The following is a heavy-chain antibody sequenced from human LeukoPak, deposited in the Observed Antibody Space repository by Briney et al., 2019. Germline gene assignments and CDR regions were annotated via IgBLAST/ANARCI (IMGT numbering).Heavy chain of an antibody. D-gene: IGHD4-11*01. Sequence: GGSLRLSCAASGFTFSSYAMSWVRQAPGKGLEWVSAISGSGGSTYYADSVKGRFTISRDNSKNTLYLQMNSLRAEDTAVYYCAKVADYSNYYYYYDMDVWGKGTTVTVSS. J-gene: IGHJ6*03. CDR3: AKVADYSNYYYYYDMDV. V-gene: IGHV3-23*01. CDR2: ISGSGGST. CDR1: GFTFSSYA.